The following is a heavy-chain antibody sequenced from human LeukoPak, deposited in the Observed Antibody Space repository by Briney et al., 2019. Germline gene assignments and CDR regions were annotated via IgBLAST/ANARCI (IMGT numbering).Heavy chain of an antibody. Sequence: GGSLRLSCAASGFTVSSNYMSWVRQAPGKGLEWVSVIYSGGSTYYADSVKGRFTISRDNSKNTLYLQMNSLRAEDTAVYYCTRGMLYYYMDVWGKGTTVTVSS. CDR2: IYSGGST. CDR3: TRGMLYYYMDV. D-gene: IGHD3-10*02. CDR1: GFTVSSNY. V-gene: IGHV3-66*02. J-gene: IGHJ6*03.